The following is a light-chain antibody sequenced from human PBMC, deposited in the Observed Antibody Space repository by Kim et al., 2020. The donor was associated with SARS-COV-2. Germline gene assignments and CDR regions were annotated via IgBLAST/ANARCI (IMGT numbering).Light chain of an antibody. V-gene: IGLV3-19*01. J-gene: IGLJ2*01. CDR1: SLRSYY. Sequence: VAVGQTARITSQGDSLRSYYATWYQQKPGQDPILVIYGKNNRPSGIPDRFSGSSSGNTASLTITGTQAGDEADYYCNSRDSNDTVVFGGGTQLTVL. CDR2: GKN. CDR3: NSRDSNDTVV.